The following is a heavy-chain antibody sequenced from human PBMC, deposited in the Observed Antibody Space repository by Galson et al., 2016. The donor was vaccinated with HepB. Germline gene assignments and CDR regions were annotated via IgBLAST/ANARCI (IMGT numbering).Heavy chain of an antibody. CDR1: GDSVSSNSAA. J-gene: IGHJ4*02. D-gene: IGHD3-9*01. V-gene: IGHV6-1*01. CDR2: TYYRSKRYN. Sequence: CAISGDSVSSNSAAWDWIRQSPSRGLEWLGRTYYRSKRYNDYAVSVKSRITINPDTSKNQFSLQLNSVTPEDTAVYYCARDRFCSILTGREYLDYWGQGTLVTVSS. CDR3: ARDRFCSILTGREYLDY.